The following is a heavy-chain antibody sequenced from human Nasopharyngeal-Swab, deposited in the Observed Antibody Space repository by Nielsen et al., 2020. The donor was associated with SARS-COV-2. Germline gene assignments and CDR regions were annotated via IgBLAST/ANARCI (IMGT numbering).Heavy chain of an antibody. CDR2: INPSGCST. D-gene: IGHD4-17*01. J-gene: IGHJ4*02. CDR3: AREDYDTNFDY. CDR1: VYTFTIYY. V-gene: IGHV1-46*01. Sequence: ASVKASCKASVYTFTIYYMHWVRQAPGQGLEWMGIINPSGCSTSYPQKFQGRVTMTRDTSTSTVYMELSSLRSEDTAVYYCAREDYDTNFDYWGQGTLVTVSS.